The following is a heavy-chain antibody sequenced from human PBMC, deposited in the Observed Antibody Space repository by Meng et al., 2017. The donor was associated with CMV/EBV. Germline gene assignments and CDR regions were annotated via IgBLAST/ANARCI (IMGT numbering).Heavy chain of an antibody. J-gene: IGHJ4*02. CDR1: VGSFSGCY. CDR3: ARSTIFGVVPRRFDY. CDR2: INDSGGT. D-gene: IGHD3-3*01. V-gene: IGHV4-34*01. Sequence: VNVGSFSGCYWGWHPQPQGQGLGWIRKINDSGGTNYNPSLKSHISISVDTSKKQFSLKLSSVTAADTAVYYCARSTIFGVVPRRFDYWGQGTLVTVSS.